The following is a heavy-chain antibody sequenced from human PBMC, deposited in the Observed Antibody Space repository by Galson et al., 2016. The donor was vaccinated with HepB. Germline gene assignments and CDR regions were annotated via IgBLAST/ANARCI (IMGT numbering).Heavy chain of an antibody. Sequence: SVKVSCKASGYTFTNHGISWVRQAPGQGLEWMAWISAYNAKTNYAQALQDRVIVTTDTSTNTAYMELRSLKPDDTAVYYCTRGGPDYGDYINFDYWGQGTLVTVSS. V-gene: IGHV1-18*01. CDR2: ISAYNAKT. D-gene: IGHD4-17*01. J-gene: IGHJ4*02. CDR3: TRGGPDYGDYINFDY. CDR1: GYTFTNHG.